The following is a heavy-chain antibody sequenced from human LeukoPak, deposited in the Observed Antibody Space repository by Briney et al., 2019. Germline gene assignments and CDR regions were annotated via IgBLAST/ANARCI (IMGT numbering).Heavy chain of an antibody. V-gene: IGHV4-59*01. CDR2: IYYSGST. CDR1: GGSISSYY. D-gene: IGHD5-12*01. Sequence: SETLSLTCTVSGGSISSYYWSWIRQPPGKGLEWIGYIYYSGSTNYNPSLKSRVTISVDTSKNQFSLKLSSVTAADTAVYYCARADEYSGYDSDDAFDIWGQGTMVTVSS. CDR3: ARADEYSGYDSDDAFDI. J-gene: IGHJ3*02.